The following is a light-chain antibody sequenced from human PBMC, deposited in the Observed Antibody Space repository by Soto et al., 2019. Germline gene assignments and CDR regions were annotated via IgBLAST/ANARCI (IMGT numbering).Light chain of an antibody. CDR2: GAS. Sequence: ETVMTHSPTTLSVSPGSRSTLSCRASQSVRSKLDWYQQKPGKAPRLLIYGASTRATGIPARLSGSGYGTELTISISSLQSEDFEVYYCQQYNKWPQTFGHGTRLEI. CDR3: QQYNKWPQT. J-gene: IGKJ5*01. CDR1: QSVRSK. V-gene: IGKV3D-15*01.